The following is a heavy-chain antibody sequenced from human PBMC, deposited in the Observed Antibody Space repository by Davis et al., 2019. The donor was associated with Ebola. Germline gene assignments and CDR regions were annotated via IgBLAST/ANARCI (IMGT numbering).Heavy chain of an antibody. CDR1: GFTVSSNY. D-gene: IGHD3-16*01. CDR3: ARDRPLDFFFGDYYGMDV. V-gene: IGHV3-21*01. J-gene: IGHJ6*02. Sequence: GSLRLSCAASGFTVSSNYMSWVRQAPGKGLEWVSSISSDSDYIYYADSAKGRFTISRDNAKNSLYLQLNSLRAEDTAVYYCARDRPLDFFFGDYYGMDVWGQGTTVTVSS. CDR2: ISSDSDYI.